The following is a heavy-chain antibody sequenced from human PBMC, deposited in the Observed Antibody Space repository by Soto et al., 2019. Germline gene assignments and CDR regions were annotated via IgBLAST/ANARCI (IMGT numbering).Heavy chain of an antibody. CDR2: IKSKTDGETT. CDR3: TADSRLRFAPWFYY. J-gene: IGHJ4*02. V-gene: IGHV3-15*07. CDR1: GFIFSKAW. D-gene: IGHD5-12*01. Sequence: EVQLVESGGDLVEPGGSLRLSCAASGFIFSKAWMNWVRQAPGKGLEWVGRIKSKTDGETTYYAPPAKGRFPISRDDSKNTMYLQMNSLKTEDTALYYCTADSRLRFAPWFYYWGQGALVTVSS.